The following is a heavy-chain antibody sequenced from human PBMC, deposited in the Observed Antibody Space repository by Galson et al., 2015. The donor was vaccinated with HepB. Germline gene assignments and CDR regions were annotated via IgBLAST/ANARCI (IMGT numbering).Heavy chain of an antibody. J-gene: IGHJ4*02. CDR1: GFTFSSYG. CDR2: IWYDGSNK. V-gene: IGHV3-33*08. Sequence: SLRLSCAASGFTFSSYGMHWVRQAPGKGLEWVAVIWYDGSNKYYADSVKGRFTISRDNSKNTLYLQMNSLRAEDTAVYYCARDGRDMVRGTGDFDYWGQGTLVTVSS. D-gene: IGHD3-10*01. CDR3: ARDGRDMVRGTGDFDY.